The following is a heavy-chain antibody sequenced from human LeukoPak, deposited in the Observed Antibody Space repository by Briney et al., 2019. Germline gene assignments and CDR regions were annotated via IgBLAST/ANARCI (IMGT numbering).Heavy chain of an antibody. Sequence: SETLSLTCAVSGYSISSGYYWGWIRQPPGKGLEWIGSIYHSGSTYYNPSLKSRVTISVDTSKNQFSLKLSSVTAADTAVYYCARAPYYYGSRSYSHLGNFNYWGQGTLVTVSS. D-gene: IGHD3-10*01. CDR2: IYHSGST. V-gene: IGHV4-38-2*01. J-gene: IGHJ4*02. CDR3: ARAPYYYGSRSYSHLGNFNY. CDR1: GYSISSGYY.